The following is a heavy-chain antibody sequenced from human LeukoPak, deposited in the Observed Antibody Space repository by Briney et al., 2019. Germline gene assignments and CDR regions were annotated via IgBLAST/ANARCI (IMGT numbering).Heavy chain of an antibody. V-gene: IGHV3-30*04. CDR3: ARGIAVAGSPYFDY. Sequence: QAGGSLRLSCAASGFTCSSYAMHWVRQAPGKGLEWVAVISYDGSNKYYADSVKGRFTITRDNAKNSLYLQMNSLRAEDTAVYYCARGIAVAGSPYFDYWGQGTLVTVSS. CDR1: GFTCSSYA. CDR2: ISYDGSNK. D-gene: IGHD6-19*01. J-gene: IGHJ4*02.